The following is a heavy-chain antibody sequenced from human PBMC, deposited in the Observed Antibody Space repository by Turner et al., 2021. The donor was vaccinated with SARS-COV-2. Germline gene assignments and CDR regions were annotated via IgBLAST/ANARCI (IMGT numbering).Heavy chain of an antibody. V-gene: IGHV3-23*01. Sequence: EVQLLESGGGLVQPGGSLRLSCAASGFTFSSYTMTWVRQAPGKGLQWVSAIRGSGSGTYYADSVKGRFTISRDNSKSTLYLQMSSLRAEDTAIYYCARGTYYYDSSVYSGTNWFDPWGQGTLVTVSS. D-gene: IGHD3-22*01. CDR3: ARGTYYYDSSVYSGTNWFDP. CDR2: IRGSGSGT. CDR1: GFTFSSYT. J-gene: IGHJ5*02.